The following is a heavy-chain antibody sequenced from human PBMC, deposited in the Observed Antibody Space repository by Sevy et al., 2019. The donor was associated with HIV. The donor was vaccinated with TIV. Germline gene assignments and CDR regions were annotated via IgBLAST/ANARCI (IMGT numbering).Heavy chain of an antibody. CDR1: GFTFSNAW. CDR3: TTDQDVTMVRGVIYYFDY. V-gene: IGHV3-15*01. CDR2: IKSKTDGGTT. D-gene: IGHD3-10*01. Sequence: GGSLRLSCAASGFTFSNAWMSWVRQAPGKGLEWVGRIKSKTDGGTTDYAAPLKGRFTISRDDSKNTLDLQMNSLKTDDTALYYCTTDQDVTMVRGVIYYFDYWGQGTLVTVSS. J-gene: IGHJ4*02.